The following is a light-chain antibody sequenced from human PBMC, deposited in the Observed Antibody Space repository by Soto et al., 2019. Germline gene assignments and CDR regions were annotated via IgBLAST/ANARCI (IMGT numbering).Light chain of an antibody. V-gene: IGKV3-11*01. CDR2: DAS. CDR1: QSVSSY. J-gene: IGKJ5*01. Sequence: EIVLTQSPATLSLSPGERATLSCRASQSVSSYLAWYQQKPGQAPRLLIYDASNRATGIPARFSGSGSVTDFTFTISSLEPEDFAVYYCQQRSNWLITFGQGTRLEIK. CDR3: QQRSNWLIT.